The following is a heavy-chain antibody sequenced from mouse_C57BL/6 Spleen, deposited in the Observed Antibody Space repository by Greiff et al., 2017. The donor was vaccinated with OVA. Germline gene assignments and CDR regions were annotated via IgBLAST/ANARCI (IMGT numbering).Heavy chain of an antibody. CDR2: IYPGDGDT. CDR3: ARWLYDYDVDY. V-gene: IGHV1-82*01. CDR1: GYAFSSSW. D-gene: IGHD2-4*01. Sequence: QVQLQQSGPELVKPGASVKISCKASGYAFSSSWMNWVKQRPGKGLEWIGRIYPGDGDTNYNGKFKGKATLTADKSSSTAYMQLSSLTSEDSAVYFCARWLYDYDVDYWGQGTTLTVSS. J-gene: IGHJ2*01.